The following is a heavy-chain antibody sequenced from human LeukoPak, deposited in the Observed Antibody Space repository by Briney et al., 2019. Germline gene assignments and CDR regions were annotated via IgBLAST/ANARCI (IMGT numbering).Heavy chain of an antibody. CDR2: IWYDGSNK. CDR3: ARDGGTITMVRGEYYYYYGMDV. V-gene: IGHV3-33*01. J-gene: IGHJ6*04. CDR1: GFTFSSYG. Sequence: GGSLRLSRAASGFTFSSYGMHRVRQAPGKGLEWVAVIWYDGSNKYYADSVKGRFTISRDNSKNTLYLQMNSLRAEDTAVYYCARDGGTITMVRGEYYYYYGMDVWGKGTTVTVSS. D-gene: IGHD3-10*01.